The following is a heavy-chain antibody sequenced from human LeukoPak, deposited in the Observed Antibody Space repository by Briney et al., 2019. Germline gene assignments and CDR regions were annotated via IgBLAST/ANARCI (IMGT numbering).Heavy chain of an antibody. V-gene: IGHV3-21*01. CDR1: GFIFSSKS. J-gene: IGHJ4*02. Sequence: PGGSLRLSCAASGFIFSSKSMNWVRQAPGKGLEWLSSITSSSNYIYYADSVKGRFTISRDNVQNSLYLQMNSLRAEDTAMYYCARDRGYFDNWGQGTLVTVSS. CDR3: ARDRGYFDN. CDR2: ITSSSNYI.